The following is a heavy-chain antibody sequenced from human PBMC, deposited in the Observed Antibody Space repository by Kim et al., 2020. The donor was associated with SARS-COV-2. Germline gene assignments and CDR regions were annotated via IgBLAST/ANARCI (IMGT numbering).Heavy chain of an antibody. CDR3: ARSVADRGYSYHNY. D-gene: IGHD5-18*01. J-gene: IGHJ4*02. CDR2: IYYSGST. V-gene: IGHV4-59*01. Sequence: SETLSLTCTVSGGSISSYYWSWIRQPPGKGLEWIGYIYYSGSTNYNPSLKSRVTISVDMSKNQFSLKLSSVTAADTAVYYCARSVADRGYSYHNYWGQGTLVTVSS. CDR1: GGSISSYY.